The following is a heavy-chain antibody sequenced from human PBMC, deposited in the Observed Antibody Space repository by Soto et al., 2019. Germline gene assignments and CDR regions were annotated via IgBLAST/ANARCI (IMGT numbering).Heavy chain of an antibody. CDR3: AMYPGQLARNYFDF. CDR1: GFTFSSYA. CDR2: ISGSGGST. V-gene: IGHV3-23*01. Sequence: EVQLLESGGGLVQPGGSLRLSCAASGFTFSSYAMSWVRQAPGKGLEWVSAISGSGGSTYYADSVKGRFTMSRDNSKNTLSLQMNNLRAEDTAVYYCAMYPGQLARNYFDFWGLGALVTVSS. J-gene: IGHJ4*02. D-gene: IGHD6-6*01.